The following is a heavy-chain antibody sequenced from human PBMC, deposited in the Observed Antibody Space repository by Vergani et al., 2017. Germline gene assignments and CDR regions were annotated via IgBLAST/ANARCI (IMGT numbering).Heavy chain of an antibody. D-gene: IGHD3-22*01. V-gene: IGHV4-31*03. CDR3: ARVWHYDSSGYYYAFDY. J-gene: IGHJ4*02. CDR2: IYYSGST. CDR1: GGSISSGGYY. Sequence: QVQLQESGPGLVKPSQTLSLTCTVSGGSISSGGYYWSWIRQHPGKGLVCIGYIYYSGSTYYNPSFKSRVTISLDTSKNQFSLTLSPLTAADTAVYYCARVWHYDSSGYYYAFDYGGQGTLVIVSS.